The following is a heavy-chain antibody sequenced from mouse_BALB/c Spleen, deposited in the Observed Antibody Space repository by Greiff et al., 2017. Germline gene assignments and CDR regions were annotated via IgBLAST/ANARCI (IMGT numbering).Heavy chain of an antibody. CDR1: GYSFTGYF. V-gene: IGHV1-20*01. CDR2: INPYNGGT. CDR3: ARGDREAWFAY. Sequence: VQLQQSGPELVKPGASVKISCKASGYSFTGYFMNWVMQSHGKSLEWIGRINPYNGGTGYNQKFKSKATLTVDNSSSTAYMELRSLTSEDSAVYYCARGDREAWFAYWGQGTLVTVSA. D-gene: IGHD3-3*01. J-gene: IGHJ3*01.